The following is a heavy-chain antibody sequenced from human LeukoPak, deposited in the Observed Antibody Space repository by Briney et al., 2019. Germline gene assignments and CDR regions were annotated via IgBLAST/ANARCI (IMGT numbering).Heavy chain of an antibody. Sequence: GGSLRLSCAASGFTFSSYAMSWVRQAPGKGLEWVSAISGSGGSTYYADSVKGRFTISRDNSKNTLYLQMNSLRAEDTAVYYCAKDPDYYSSSSKFDYWGQGTLVTVSS. CDR2: ISGSGGST. D-gene: IGHD6-13*01. CDR3: AKDPDYYSSSSKFDY. CDR1: GFTFSSYA. J-gene: IGHJ4*02. V-gene: IGHV3-23*01.